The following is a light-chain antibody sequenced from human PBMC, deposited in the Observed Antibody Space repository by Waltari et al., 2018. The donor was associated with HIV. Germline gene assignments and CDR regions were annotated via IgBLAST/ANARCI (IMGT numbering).Light chain of an antibody. J-gene: IGKJ1*01. CDR2: WAS. Sequence: VLTQSPDSLAVSLGERATINCKSSQSVLYNSDNKNYLAWYQQKPGQPPNLLISWASTRESGVPDRFSGSVSGTDFTLTISSLQAEDVAIYYCQQYHTSWTFGQGTKVEIK. CDR3: QQYHTSWT. V-gene: IGKV4-1*01. CDR1: QSVLYNSDNKNY.